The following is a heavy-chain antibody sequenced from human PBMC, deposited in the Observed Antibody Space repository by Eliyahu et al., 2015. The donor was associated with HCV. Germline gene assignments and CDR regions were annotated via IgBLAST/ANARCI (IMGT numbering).Heavy chain of an antibody. CDR1: GFTFSSYA. V-gene: IGHV3-23*01. CDR3: AKGARTARSSLASSDY. Sequence: EVQLLESGGGLVQPGGSLRLSCAASGFTFSSYAMSWVRQAPGKGLEGVSAISGSGGSTYYADSVKGRFTISRDNSKNTLYLQMNSLRAEDTAVYYCAKGARTARSSLASSDYWGQGTLVTVSS. D-gene: IGHD6-13*01. J-gene: IGHJ4*02. CDR2: ISGSGGST.